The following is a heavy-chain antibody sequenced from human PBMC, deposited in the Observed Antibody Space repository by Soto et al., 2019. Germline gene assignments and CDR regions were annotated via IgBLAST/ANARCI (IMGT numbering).Heavy chain of an antibody. CDR2: LYSDGRA. J-gene: IGHJ4*02. V-gene: IGHV3-53*01. Sequence: VGSLRLSCTASWFSVNNNYLTWVRQAPGKGLKWVSVLYSDGRAYYADSVKGRFTISTDNSKNTVYLQMTTLRDEDTALYYCARGLGRDQHDNKDYFHLDFWGQGTLVTVSS. CDR3: ARGLGRDQHDNKDYFHLDF. D-gene: IGHD1-1*01. CDR1: WFSVNNNY.